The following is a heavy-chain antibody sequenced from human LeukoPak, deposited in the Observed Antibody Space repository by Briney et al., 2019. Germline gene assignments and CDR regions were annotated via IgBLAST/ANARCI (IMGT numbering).Heavy chain of an antibody. CDR1: GVTFSNYA. Sequence: GASVNVSCKASGVTFSNYAFCWVRHAPGHRLEWAAETMPLFGVRKYAEKFQGRVTITPDATTNTVFLDLTSLRSEDTAVYYCAARIYAPRDVGWFDPRGQGTLVTVS. D-gene: IGHD2/OR15-2a*01. CDR2: TMPLFGVR. J-gene: IGHJ5*02. V-gene: IGHV1-69*13. CDR3: AARIYAPRDVGWFDP.